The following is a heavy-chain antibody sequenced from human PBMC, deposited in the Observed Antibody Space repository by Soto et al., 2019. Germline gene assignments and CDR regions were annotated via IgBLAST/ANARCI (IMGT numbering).Heavy chain of an antibody. Sequence: EVQLVESGGGLVQPGGSLRLSCAASGFTVSSNYMSWVRQAPGKGLEWVSGIYSGGSTYYADSVKGRSTISRDNSKNTLYIQMNSLRAEDTAVYYCASHRVSGYWGQGTLVTVSS. J-gene: IGHJ4*02. CDR3: ASHRVSGY. CDR1: GFTVSSNY. V-gene: IGHV3-66*04. CDR2: IYSGGST. D-gene: IGHD6-6*01.